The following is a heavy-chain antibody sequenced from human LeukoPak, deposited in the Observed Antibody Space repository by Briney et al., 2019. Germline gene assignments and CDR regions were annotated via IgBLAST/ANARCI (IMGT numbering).Heavy chain of an antibody. CDR1: GFTFSSYE. D-gene: IGHD4-17*01. J-gene: IGHJ5*02. Sequence: GGSLRLSCAASGFTFSSYEMNWVRQAPGKGLEWVSYISSSGSTIYYADSVKGRFTISRDNAKNSLYLQMNSLRAEDTAVYYCARGRVTTGWFDPWGQGTLVTVSS. CDR2: ISSSGSTI. V-gene: IGHV3-48*03. CDR3: ARGRVTTGWFDP.